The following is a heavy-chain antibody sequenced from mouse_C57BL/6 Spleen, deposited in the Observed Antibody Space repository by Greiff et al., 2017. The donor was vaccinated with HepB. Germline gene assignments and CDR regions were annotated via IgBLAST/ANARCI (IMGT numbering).Heavy chain of an antibody. CDR3: AREEGYYYFDY. D-gene: IGHD2-3*01. Sequence: QVHVKQPGAELVRPGSSVKLSCKASGYTFTSYWMHWVKQRPIQGLEWIGNIDPSDSETHYNQKFKDKATLTVDKSSSTAYMQLSSLTSEDSAVYYCAREEGYYYFDYWGQGTTLTVSS. J-gene: IGHJ2*01. CDR2: IDPSDSET. V-gene: IGHV1-52*01. CDR1: GYTFTSYW.